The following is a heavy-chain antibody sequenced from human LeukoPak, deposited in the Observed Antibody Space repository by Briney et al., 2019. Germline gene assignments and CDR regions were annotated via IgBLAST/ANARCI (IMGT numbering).Heavy chain of an antibody. V-gene: IGHV3-30*04. CDR2: ISYDGKKS. J-gene: IGHJ4*02. D-gene: IGHD3-3*01. CDR1: GFSFNDYD. CDR3: AKAAGKENGYDFFFEH. Sequence: GGPLRLSCAASGFSFNDYDMHWVRQAPGKGPEWVAVISYDGKKSYYADSVKGRFTISRDNSKSTLYLQMNSLRAEDTAVYYCAKAAGKENGYDFFFEHWGQGTLVTVSS.